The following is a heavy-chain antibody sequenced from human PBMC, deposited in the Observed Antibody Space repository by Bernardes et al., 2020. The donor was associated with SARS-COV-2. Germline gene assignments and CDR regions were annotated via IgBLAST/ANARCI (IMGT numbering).Heavy chain of an antibody. V-gene: IGHV2-5*02. D-gene: IGHD6-19*01. CDR1: GFSLSTSGVG. J-gene: IGHJ4*02. CDR2: IYWDDDK. Sequence: SGPTLLTPTQTLTLTCTFSGFSLSTSGVGVGWIRQPPGKALEWLALIYWDDDKRYSPSLKSRLTITKDTSKTQVVRTMTNMDPVDTATYYCAHRVAATGFDYWGQGTLVTVSS. CDR3: AHRVAATGFDY.